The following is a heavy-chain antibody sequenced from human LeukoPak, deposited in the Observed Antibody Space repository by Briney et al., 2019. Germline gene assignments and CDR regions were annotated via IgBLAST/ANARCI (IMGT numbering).Heavy chain of an antibody. Sequence: GGSLRLSCATPEFTFSTYAMHWVRQAPGKGLEWVAFIRYDGSNKYYADSVKGRFTISRDNSKNTLYLQMKSLRAEDTAVYYCAKGGGYEAQYYYYYLDVWGKGTTVTISS. CDR1: EFTFSTYA. D-gene: IGHD5-12*01. V-gene: IGHV3-30*02. CDR3: AKGGGYEAQYYYYYLDV. CDR2: IRYDGSNK. J-gene: IGHJ6*03.